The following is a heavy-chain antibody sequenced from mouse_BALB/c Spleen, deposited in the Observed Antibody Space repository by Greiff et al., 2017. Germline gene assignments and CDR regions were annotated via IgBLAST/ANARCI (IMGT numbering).Heavy chain of an antibody. CDR2: ISSGGST. CDR1: GFTFSSYA. V-gene: IGHV5-6-5*01. CDR3: ARGRYVDY. Sequence: DVKLVESGGGLVKPGGSLKLSCAASGFTFSSYAMSWVRQTPEKRLEWVASISSGGSTYYPDSVKGRFTISRDNARNILYLQMSSLRSEDTAMYYCARGRYVDYWGQGTTLTVSS. J-gene: IGHJ2*01.